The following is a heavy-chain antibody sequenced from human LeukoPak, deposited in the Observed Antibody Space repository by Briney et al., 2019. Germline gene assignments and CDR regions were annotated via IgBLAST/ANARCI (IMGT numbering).Heavy chain of an antibody. CDR1: GFTFSSYA. D-gene: IGHD3-10*01. Sequence: GGSLRLSCAASGFTFSSYAMSWVRQAPGRGLGWVAVSGRDSNTYYADSVKGRFTISRDNSKSTLYLQMNSLRAEDTAVYYCAKGAYHNNNYNYAFDYWGHGTLVTVSS. CDR2: SGRDSNT. J-gene: IGHJ4*01. CDR3: AKGAYHNNNYNYAFDY. V-gene: IGHV3-23*01.